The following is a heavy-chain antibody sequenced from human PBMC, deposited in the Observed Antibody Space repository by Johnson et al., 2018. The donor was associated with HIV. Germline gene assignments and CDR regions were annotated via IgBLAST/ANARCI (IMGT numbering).Heavy chain of an antibody. J-gene: IGHJ3*02. V-gene: IGHV3-30*04. CDR3: ARVPNDAFDI. CDR1: GFTFSSYA. Sequence: QVQPVESGGGVVQPGRSLRLSCAASGFTFSSYAMHWVRQAPGKGLEWVAVISYDGTNKYYADYGKGRFTISRDNSKNTLYLQMNSLRAEDTAVYYCARVPNDAFDIWGQGTMVTVSS. CDR2: ISYDGTNK.